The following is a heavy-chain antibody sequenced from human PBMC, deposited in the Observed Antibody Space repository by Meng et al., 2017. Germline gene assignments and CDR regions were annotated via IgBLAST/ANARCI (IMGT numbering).Heavy chain of an antibody. CDR3: AKGTLDGYKSL. CDR2: ISGSGGST. D-gene: IGHD5-24*01. V-gene: IGHV3-23*04. CDR1: GFTFSSYA. Sequence: EVQLVESGGGLVQPGGSLRLSCGASGFTFSSYAMSGVRQAPGEGLEWVSAISGSGGSTYYADSVKGRFTISRDNSKDTLYLQMNSLRAEDTAVYYCAKGTLDGYKSLWGQGTLVTVSS. J-gene: IGHJ4*02.